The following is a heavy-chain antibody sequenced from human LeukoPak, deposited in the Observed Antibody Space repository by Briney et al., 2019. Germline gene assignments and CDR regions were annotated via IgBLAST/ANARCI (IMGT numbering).Heavy chain of an antibody. D-gene: IGHD4/OR15-4a*01. Sequence: PGGSLRLSCAASGLTFSSYSMNWVRQAPGKGLEWVSSISSSSSYIYYADSVKGRFTISRDNAKNSLYLQMNSLRAEDTAVYYCARDPNDWFDPWGQGTLVTVSS. CDR2: ISSSSSYI. V-gene: IGHV3-21*01. J-gene: IGHJ5*02. CDR1: GLTFSSYS. CDR3: ARDPNDWFDP.